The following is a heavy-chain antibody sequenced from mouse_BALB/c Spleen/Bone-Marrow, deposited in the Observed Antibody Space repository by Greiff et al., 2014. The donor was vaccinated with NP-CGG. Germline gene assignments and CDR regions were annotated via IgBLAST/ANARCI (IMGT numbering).Heavy chain of an antibody. Sequence: EVKLEESGTVLARPGASVKMSCKASGYSFTSYWMHWVKQRPGQGLEWIGAIYPGNSDTSYNQKFKGKAKLTAVTSASTAYMELSSLTNEDPAVYYCTRGAYYDYSYYAMDYWGQGTSVTVSS. V-gene: IGHV1-5*01. J-gene: IGHJ4*01. CDR3: TRGAYYDYSYYAMDY. CDR1: GYSFTSYW. CDR2: IYPGNSDT. D-gene: IGHD2-4*01.